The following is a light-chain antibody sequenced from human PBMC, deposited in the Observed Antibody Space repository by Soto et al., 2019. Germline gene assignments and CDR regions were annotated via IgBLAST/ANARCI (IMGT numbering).Light chain of an antibody. CDR1: QSVRSY. CDR2: DAS. J-gene: IGKJ4*01. CDR3: PRRSTWPAT. V-gene: IGKV3-11*01. Sequence: EIVFPRSPVTLSLSPGERATLSCRASQSVRSYLAWYQQKPGQAPSLLIYDASNRATGIPARFSGSGSGTDCTLTISSLEPEDFAVYYCPRRSTWPATFGGGTKVEIK.